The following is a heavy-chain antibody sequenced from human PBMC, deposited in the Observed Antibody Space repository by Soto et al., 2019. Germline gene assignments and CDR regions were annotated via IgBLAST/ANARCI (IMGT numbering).Heavy chain of an antibody. V-gene: IGHV3-33*01. CDR1: GFTFSSYG. CDR2: IWFDGSNK. Sequence: HPGGSLRLSCAASGFTFSSYGMHWVRQAPGKGLEWVAVIWFDGSNKYYADSVKGRFTLSRDNSKNTLYLQMNSLRAEDTAVYYCARDGLVVVAADTPYYYYGMDVWGQGTTVTVSS. J-gene: IGHJ6*02. CDR3: ARDGLVVVAADTPYYYYGMDV. D-gene: IGHD2-15*01.